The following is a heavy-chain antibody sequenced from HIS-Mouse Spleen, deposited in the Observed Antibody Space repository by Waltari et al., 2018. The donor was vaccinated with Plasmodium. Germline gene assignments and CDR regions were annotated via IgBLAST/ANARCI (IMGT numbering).Heavy chain of an antibody. J-gene: IGHJ2*01. CDR3: ARVTSSGVYWYFDL. CDR1: GGSFSGYY. CDR2: INHSGST. Sequence: QVQLQQWGAGLLKPSETLSLTCAVYGGSFSGYYWSWLSQPPGKGLEWIGEINHSGSTNYNPSLKSRVTISVDTSKNQFSLKLSSVTAADTAVYYCARVTSSGVYWYFDLWGRGTLVTVSS. V-gene: IGHV4-34*01. D-gene: IGHD3-3*01.